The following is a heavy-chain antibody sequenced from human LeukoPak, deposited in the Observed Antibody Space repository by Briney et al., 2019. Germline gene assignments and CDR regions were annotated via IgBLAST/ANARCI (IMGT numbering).Heavy chain of an antibody. CDR2: IADDGKTT. CDR3: AKDPACYDILTGNYGYYFDY. Sequence: GGSLRLSCAASGFTFSSYGTHWVRQAPGKGLEWVAVIADDGKTTYYADSVKGRFTISRDNSKNTLYLQMNSLRAEDTAVYYCAKDPACYDILTGNYGYYFDYWGQGTLVTVSS. D-gene: IGHD3-9*01. J-gene: IGHJ4*02. V-gene: IGHV3-30*18. CDR1: GFTFSSYG.